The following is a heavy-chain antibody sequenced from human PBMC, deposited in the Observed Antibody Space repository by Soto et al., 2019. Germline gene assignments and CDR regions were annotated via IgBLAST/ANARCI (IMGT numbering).Heavy chain of an antibody. CDR2: IYYSGST. J-gene: IGHJ6*02. V-gene: IGHV4-31*03. CDR1: GGSISSGGYY. CDR3: ARIAGAAPGYCSGGSCYDSYYYYGMDV. Sequence: SETLSLTCTVSGGSISSGGYYWSWIRQHPGKGLEWIGYIYYSGSTYYNPSLKSRVTISVDTSKNQFSLKLSSVTAADTAVYYCARIAGAAPGYCSGGSCYDSYYYYGMDVWGQGTTVTVSS. D-gene: IGHD2-15*01.